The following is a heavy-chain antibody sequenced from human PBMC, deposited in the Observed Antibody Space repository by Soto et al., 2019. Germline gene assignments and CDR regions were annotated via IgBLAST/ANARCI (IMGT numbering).Heavy chain of an antibody. Sequence: ASVKVSCKTSGYIFTTYSIAWVRQAPGQGLEWMGWINTYNGKTHYAQKFQGRVSVTAEPSTGTVYMELRNLTSDDTAVYYCSRGPQTSDFWGQGTLVTVS. D-gene: IGHD2-2*01. CDR3: SRGPQTSDF. CDR1: GYIFTTYS. J-gene: IGHJ4*02. V-gene: IGHV1-18*04. CDR2: INTYNGKT.